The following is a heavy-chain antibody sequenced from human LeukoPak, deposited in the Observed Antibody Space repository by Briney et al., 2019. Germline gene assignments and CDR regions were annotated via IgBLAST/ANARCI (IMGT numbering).Heavy chain of an antibody. CDR2: IYYSGST. CDR1: GGSISSSSYY. D-gene: IGHD3-3*01. CDR3: ARRTRAWSGYYGGFDY. J-gene: IGHJ4*02. Sequence: SETLSLTCTVSGGSISSSSYYWGWIRQPPGTGLEWIGSIYYSGSTYYNPSLKSRVTISVDTSKNQFSLKLSSVTAADTAVYYCARRTRAWSGYYGGFDYWSQGTLVTVSS. V-gene: IGHV4-39*01.